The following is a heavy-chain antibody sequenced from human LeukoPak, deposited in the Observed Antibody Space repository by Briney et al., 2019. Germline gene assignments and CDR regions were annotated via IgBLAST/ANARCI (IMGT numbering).Heavy chain of an antibody. CDR3: ARGRSLLYGSGCYSP. Sequence: PSGTLSLTCTVSGGSISSGSYYWSWIRQPAGKGLEWIGRIYTSGSTNYNPSLKSRVTISVDTSKNQFSLKLSSVTAADTAVYYCARGRSLLYGSGCYSPWGQGTLVTVSS. CDR1: GGSISSGSYY. CDR2: IYTSGST. J-gene: IGHJ5*02. D-gene: IGHD3-10*01. V-gene: IGHV4-61*02.